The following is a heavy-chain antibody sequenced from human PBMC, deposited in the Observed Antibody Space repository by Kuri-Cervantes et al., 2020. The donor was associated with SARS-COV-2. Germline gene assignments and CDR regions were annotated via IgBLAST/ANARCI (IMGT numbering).Heavy chain of an antibody. CDR1: GFTFSNAW. Sequence: GESLKISCAASGFTFSNAWMSWVRQAPGKGLEWVGRIKSKTDGGTTDYAAPVKGRFTISRDDSKNTLYLQMNSLRTEDTAVYYCARQGEADIAAPLRWFDYWGQGTLVTVSS. D-gene: IGHD6-6*01. CDR2: IKSKTDGGTT. V-gene: IGHV3-15*01. J-gene: IGHJ4*02. CDR3: ARQGEADIAAPLRWFDY.